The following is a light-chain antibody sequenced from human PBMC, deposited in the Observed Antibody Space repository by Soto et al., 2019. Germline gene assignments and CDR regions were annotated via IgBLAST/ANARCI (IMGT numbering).Light chain of an antibody. CDR3: QQYNDWPPLFT. J-gene: IGKJ3*01. Sequence: EIVMTQSPATLSVSPGERATLSCRASQSVSTYLDGYQQKPGQPPRLLIYGASTRATGIPARFSGSGSGTDFTLTISSLQSEDFAVYYCQQYNDWPPLFTFGPGTKVDIK. CDR1: QSVSTY. CDR2: GAS. V-gene: IGKV3-15*01.